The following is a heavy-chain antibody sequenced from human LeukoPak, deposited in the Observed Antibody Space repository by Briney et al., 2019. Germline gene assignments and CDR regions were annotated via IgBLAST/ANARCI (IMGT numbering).Heavy chain of an antibody. J-gene: IGHJ6*01. Sequence: GGSLRLSCAASGFTFSSYSMNWVRQAPGKGLEWVSSISSSSSYIYYADSVKGRFTISRHNAKNSLYLQMNSLRAEGTSVYYCARYKYRSSTRCYYYGMDGWGQGDTGTVSP. V-gene: IGHV3-21*01. CDR2: ISSSSSYI. D-gene: IGHD2-2*01. CDR3: ARYKYRSSTRCYYYGMDG. CDR1: GFTFSSYS.